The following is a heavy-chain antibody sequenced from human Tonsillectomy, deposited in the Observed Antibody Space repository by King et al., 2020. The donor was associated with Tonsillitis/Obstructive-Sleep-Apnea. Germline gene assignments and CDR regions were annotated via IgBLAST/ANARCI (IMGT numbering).Heavy chain of an antibody. V-gene: IGHV3-7*01. CDR1: RFTSSSYW. D-gene: IGHD2-8*01. CDR3: AGGGGVGVGYV. CDR2: IKQDGSEK. J-gene: IGHJ6*04. Sequence: VQLVESGGGLVQPGGSLRLSCAASRFTSSSYWMSWVRQAPGKGPEWVANIKQDGSEKYYVDSVKGRFTISRDNAKNSLYLQMNSRRAEDTAVYYCAGGGGVGVGYVWGKGTPVTVSS.